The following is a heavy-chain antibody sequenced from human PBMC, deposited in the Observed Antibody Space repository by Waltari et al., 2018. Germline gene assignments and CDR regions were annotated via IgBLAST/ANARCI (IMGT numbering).Heavy chain of an antibody. D-gene: IGHD2-21*02. Sequence: QVQLQESGPGLVKPSQTLSLTCTVSGGSISSGGYYWSWIRQHPGKGLEWIGYIYYSGSTYYNPSLKSRVTISVDTSKNQFSLKLSSVTAADTAVYYCARVNRFLSPLAVVTPGSAFDIWGQGTMVTVSS. V-gene: IGHV4-31*03. CDR1: GGSISSGGYY. CDR3: ARVNRFLSPLAVVTPGSAFDI. CDR2: IYYSGST. J-gene: IGHJ3*02.